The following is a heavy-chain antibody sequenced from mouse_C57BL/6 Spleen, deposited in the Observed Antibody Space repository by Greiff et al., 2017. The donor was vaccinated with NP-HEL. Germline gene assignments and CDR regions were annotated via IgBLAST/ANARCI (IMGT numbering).Heavy chain of an antibody. Sequence: VQLQQSGAELVKPGASVKLSCTASGFNIKDYYMHWVKQRTEQGLEWIGRIDPEDGETKYAPKFPGKATIPADTASNTAYLQLSSLTSEDTAVYYCARSPDYYGSSYDWYFDVWGTGTTVTVSS. V-gene: IGHV14-2*01. CDR3: ARSPDYYGSSYDWYFDV. CDR1: GFNIKDYY. CDR2: IDPEDGET. J-gene: IGHJ1*03. D-gene: IGHD1-1*01.